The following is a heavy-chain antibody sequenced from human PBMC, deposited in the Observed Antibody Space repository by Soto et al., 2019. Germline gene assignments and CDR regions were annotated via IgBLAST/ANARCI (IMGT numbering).Heavy chain of an antibody. CDR2: MSPKSGDT. J-gene: IGHJ4*02. D-gene: IGHD7-27*01. Sequence: QVQLVQSGAEVKKPGASVKVSCKASGYTFTSNDINWVRQATGQGFEWMGWMSPKSGDTGYAQKFQGRVTMTRDTSMSTAGMELSSLRSEDTAVYDCAGGPPNWGFDFWGQGTLVTVPA. CDR3: AGGPPNWGFDF. V-gene: IGHV1-8*01. CDR1: GYTFTSND.